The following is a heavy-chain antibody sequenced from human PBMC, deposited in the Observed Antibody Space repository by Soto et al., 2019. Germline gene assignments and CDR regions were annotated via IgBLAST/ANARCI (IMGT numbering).Heavy chain of an antibody. V-gene: IGHV4-34*01. D-gene: IGHD6-19*01. CDR1: GGSFSGYY. CDR3: ARGSQAPVAELPFDY. Sequence: QVQLQQWGAGLLKPSETLSLTCAVYGGSFSGYYWSWIRQPPGKGLEWIGEINHSGSTNYNPSLKSRVTISVDTSKNQFSLKLSSVTAADTAVYYCARGSQAPVAELPFDYWGQGTLVTVSS. J-gene: IGHJ4*02. CDR2: INHSGST.